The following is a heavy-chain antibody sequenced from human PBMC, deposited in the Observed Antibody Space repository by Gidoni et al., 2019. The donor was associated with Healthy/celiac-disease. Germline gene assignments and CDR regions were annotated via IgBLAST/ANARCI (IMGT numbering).Heavy chain of an antibody. Sequence: QVQLVASGGGVVQPGRSLRLSCAASGFTFSSYAMHWVRQAPGKGLEWVAVISYDGSNKYYADSVKGRFTIFRDNSKNTLYLQMNSLRAEDTAVYYCARDSGSYLTHFDYWGQGTLVTVSS. D-gene: IGHD1-26*01. CDR2: ISYDGSNK. CDR3: ARDSGSYLTHFDY. CDR1: GFTFSSYA. V-gene: IGHV3-30-3*01. J-gene: IGHJ4*02.